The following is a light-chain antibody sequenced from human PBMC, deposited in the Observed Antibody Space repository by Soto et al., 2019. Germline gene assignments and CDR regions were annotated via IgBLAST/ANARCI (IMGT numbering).Light chain of an antibody. Sequence: LPITPSPSTLAASVGDRVTHPCRASQSISSWLAWYQQKPGKAPKLLIYDASSLESGVPSRFSGSGSGTEFTLTINGLQPDDFATYYCQQYDGYSPQTFGQGTKVDIK. CDR1: QSISSW. CDR3: QQYDGYSPQT. J-gene: IGKJ1*01. CDR2: DAS. V-gene: IGKV1-5*01.